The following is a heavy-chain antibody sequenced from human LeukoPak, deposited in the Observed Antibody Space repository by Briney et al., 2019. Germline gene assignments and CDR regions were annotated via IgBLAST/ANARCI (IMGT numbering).Heavy chain of an antibody. Sequence: CISSSGGNIYFADSVKGRFTMTRDNARGSLYLQMNSLRADDTAIYYCARRRDYFDYWGQGTLVTVSS. CDR2: ISSSGGNI. J-gene: IGHJ4*02. CDR3: ARRRDYFDY. V-gene: IGHV3-11*01.